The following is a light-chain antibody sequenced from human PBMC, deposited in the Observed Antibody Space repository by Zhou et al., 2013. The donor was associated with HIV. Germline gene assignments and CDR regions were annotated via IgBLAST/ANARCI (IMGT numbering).Light chain of an antibody. CDR1: QSVSVW. CDR2: KAS. V-gene: IGKV1-5*03. Sequence: DIQMTQSPSTLSASVGDRVTITCRASQSVSVWLAWYQQKPGKAPKLLISKASSLESGVPSRFSGSGSGTEFTLTITNLQPDDFATYYCQQYYTSSLAFGGGTKVELK. CDR3: QQYYTSSLA. J-gene: IGKJ4*01.